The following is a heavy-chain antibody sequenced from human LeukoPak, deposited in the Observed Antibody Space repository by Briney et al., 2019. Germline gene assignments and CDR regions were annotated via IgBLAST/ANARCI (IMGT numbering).Heavy chain of an antibody. CDR1: NYSISSGYD. J-gene: IGHJ4*02. Sequence: PSETLSLTYTVSNYSISSGYDWGWIRQPPGKGLEWIGSIEHSGNTYYNPSLKSRVTISVDTSKNQFSLKPRSVTAADTAMFYCARLYGNFQNYDDYGGQGTLVAVS. V-gene: IGHV4-38-2*02. CDR3: ARLYGNFQNYDDY. CDR2: IEHSGNT. D-gene: IGHD1-7*01.